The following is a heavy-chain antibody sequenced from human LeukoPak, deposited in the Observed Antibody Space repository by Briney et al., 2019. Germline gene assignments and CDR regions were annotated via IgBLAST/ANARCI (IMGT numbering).Heavy chain of an antibody. V-gene: IGHV3-23*01. CDR2: ISGSGGSGGST. J-gene: IGHJ3*02. CDR1: GFTFTSYA. Sequence: GGSLSVSCAASGFTFTSYALSWVRQAPGKGLEWVSAISGSGGSGGSTYYADSVKGRFTISRDNSNNTLYLQMNSLTAEDTAVYYCAKDMWELLISDAFDIWGEGTMVTVSS. CDR3: AKDMWELLISDAFDI. D-gene: IGHD1-26*01.